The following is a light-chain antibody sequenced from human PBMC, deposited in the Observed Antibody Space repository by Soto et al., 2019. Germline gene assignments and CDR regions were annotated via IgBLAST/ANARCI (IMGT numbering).Light chain of an antibody. V-gene: IGKV1-39*01. CDR2: AAS. Sequence: DIQMTQSPSSLSASVGDRVTITCRASQSISSYLTWYQQKPGKAPKLLIYAASSLQSGVPSRFSSSGSRTDFILTISRLHPEDFATYCFQQSYCTLTFGGGTKVEIK. J-gene: IGKJ4*01. CDR3: QQSYCTLT. CDR1: QSISSY.